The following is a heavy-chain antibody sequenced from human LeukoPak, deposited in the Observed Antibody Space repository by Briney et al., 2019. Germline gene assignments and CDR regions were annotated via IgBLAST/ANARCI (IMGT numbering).Heavy chain of an antibody. D-gene: IGHD1-26*01. CDR2: IEQDGSEK. CDR1: GFTFSSYW. J-gene: IGHJ4*02. CDR3: ANLVVGATIIDY. V-gene: IGHV3-7*01. Sequence: GGSLRLSCAASGFTFSSYWMSWVRQAPGKGLEWVANIEQDGSEKYYVDSVKGRFTISRDNAKNSLYLQMNSLRAEDTAVYYCANLVVGATIIDYWGQGTLVTVSS.